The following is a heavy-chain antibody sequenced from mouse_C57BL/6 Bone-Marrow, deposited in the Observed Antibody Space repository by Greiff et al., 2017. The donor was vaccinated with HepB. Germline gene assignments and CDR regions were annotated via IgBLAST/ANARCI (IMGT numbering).Heavy chain of an antibody. J-gene: IGHJ4*01. Sequence: VQLQQSVAELVRPGASVKLSCTASGFNIKNTSMHWVKQRPEQGLEWIGRIDPANGNTKYAPKFQGKATITADTSSNTAYLQLSSLTSEDTAIYYCAKMATVVATGAMDYWGQGTSVTVSS. V-gene: IGHV14-3*01. CDR2: IDPANGNT. D-gene: IGHD1-1*01. CDR1: GFNIKNTS. CDR3: AKMATVVATGAMDY.